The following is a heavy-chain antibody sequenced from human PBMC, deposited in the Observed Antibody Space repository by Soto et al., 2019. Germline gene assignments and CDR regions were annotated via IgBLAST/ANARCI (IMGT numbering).Heavy chain of an antibody. Sequence: ASVKGSCNASGGTFSGFAISWVRQATGQGLEWMGGINPNSGNTNYAQKFQGRVTMTRNTSISTAYMELSSLRSEDTAVYYCARRNHGSGPFDIWGQGTMVTVSS. CDR3: ARRNHGSGPFDI. D-gene: IGHD3-10*01. J-gene: IGHJ3*02. V-gene: IGHV1-8*02. CDR2: INPNSGNT. CDR1: GGTFSGFA.